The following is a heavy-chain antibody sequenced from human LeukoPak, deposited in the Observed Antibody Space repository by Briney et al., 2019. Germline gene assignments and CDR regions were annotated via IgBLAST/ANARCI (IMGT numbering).Heavy chain of an antibody. CDR3: ARHDRDYGDYLMTN. CDR1: GYYISSGYY. CDR2: IYYSGST. Sequence: PSETLSLTCTVSGYYISSGYYWGWIRQPPGKGLEWIGSIYYSGSTYYNPSLKSRVTISVDTSKNQFSLKLSSVTAADTAVYYCARHDRDYGDYLMTNWGQGTLVTASS. D-gene: IGHD4-17*01. J-gene: IGHJ4*02. V-gene: IGHV4-38-2*02.